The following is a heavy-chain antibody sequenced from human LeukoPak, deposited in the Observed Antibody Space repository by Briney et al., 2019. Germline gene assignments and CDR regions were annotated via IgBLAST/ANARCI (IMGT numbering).Heavy chain of an antibody. CDR2: IYYSGST. J-gene: IGHJ4*02. Sequence: SVTLSLTCTVSGGSISSYYWSWIRQPPGKGLEWIGYIYYSGSTNCNPSLKSRVTISVDTSKNQFSLKLSSVTAADTAVYYCARAAGSHFDYWGQGTLVTVSS. CDR3: ARAAGSHFDY. CDR1: GGSISSYY. V-gene: IGHV4-59*01. D-gene: IGHD1-26*01.